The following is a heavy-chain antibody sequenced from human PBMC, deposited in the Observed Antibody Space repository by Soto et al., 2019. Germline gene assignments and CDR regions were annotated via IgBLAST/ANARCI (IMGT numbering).Heavy chain of an antibody. Sequence: PSETLSLTCTVSGGSISSSSYYWGWIRQPPGKGLEWIGSIYYSGSTYYNPSLKSRVTISVDTSKNQFSLKLSSVTAADTAVYYCARVSPPYSSGWLGAYYYGMDVWGQGTTVTVSS. CDR1: GGSISSSSYY. V-gene: IGHV4-39*01. J-gene: IGHJ6*02. CDR3: ARVSPPYSSGWLGAYYYGMDV. D-gene: IGHD6-19*01. CDR2: IYYSGST.